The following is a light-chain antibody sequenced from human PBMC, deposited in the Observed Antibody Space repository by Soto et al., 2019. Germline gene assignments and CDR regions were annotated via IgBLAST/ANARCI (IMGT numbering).Light chain of an antibody. Sequence: EIVLTQSPATLSLSPGERATLSCRASQSVSRYLAWYQQKPGQAPRLLIYDASNRATGIPARFSGSGSGTDFTLTISSLESEDFAVYYCQQRSNWPPTWTFGQGTKVEIK. CDR1: QSVSRY. J-gene: IGKJ1*01. CDR3: QQRSNWPPTWT. V-gene: IGKV3-11*01. CDR2: DAS.